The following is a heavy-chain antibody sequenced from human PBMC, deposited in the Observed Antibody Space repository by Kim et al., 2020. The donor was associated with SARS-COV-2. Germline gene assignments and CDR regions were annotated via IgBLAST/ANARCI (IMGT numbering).Heavy chain of an antibody. J-gene: IGHJ6*02. Sequence: LRRTLSLTCTVSGGSINNKNWWSWVRQPPGKGLEWIGEIYHEGTTNYNPSLKSRVTILVDRSKNQCSLKLTSVTAADTAVYYCARTPDYYYGMDVWGQGTPVTVSS. V-gene: IGHV4-4*02. CDR1: GGSINNKNW. CDR2: IYHEGTT. CDR3: ARTPDYYYGMDV.